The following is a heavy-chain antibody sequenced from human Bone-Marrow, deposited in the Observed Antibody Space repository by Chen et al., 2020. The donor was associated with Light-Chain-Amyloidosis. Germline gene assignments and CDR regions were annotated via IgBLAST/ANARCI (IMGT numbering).Heavy chain of an antibody. CDR1: GFNFSGSA. CDR2: IRTTFNNYAT. CDR3: TTRFYDKSTYYFEY. Sequence: GGLVQPGGSQKLSCVASGFNFSGSAIHWVRQASGKGPEWVGRIRTTFNNYATRYAESVKGRITLSRDDSRNTTYLHVSSLRIEDTAVYYCTTRFYDKSTYYFEYWGQGTLVTVSS. J-gene: IGHJ4*02. D-gene: IGHD3-22*01. V-gene: IGHV3-73*01.